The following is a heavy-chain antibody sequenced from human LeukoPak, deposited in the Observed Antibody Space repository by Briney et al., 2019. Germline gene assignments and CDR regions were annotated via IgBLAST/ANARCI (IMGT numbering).Heavy chain of an antibody. CDR1: GFTFSSYS. J-gene: IGHJ4*02. CDR2: IGSRSTYT. Sequence: KPGGSLRLSCAASGFTFSSYSMNWVRQAPGKGLEWVSSIGSRSTYTYSADSVKGRFTISRDNAKNSLYLQMNSLRAGDTAVYYCARDCPLIAAAGLVDYWGQGTLVTVSS. D-gene: IGHD6-13*01. V-gene: IGHV3-21*01. CDR3: ARDCPLIAAAGLVDY.